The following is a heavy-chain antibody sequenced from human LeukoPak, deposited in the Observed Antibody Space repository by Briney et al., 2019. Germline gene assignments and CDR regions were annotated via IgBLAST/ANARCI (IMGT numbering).Heavy chain of an antibody. V-gene: IGHV4-59*08. Sequence: PSETLSLTCTVSGGSISSYYWSWIRQPPGKGLEWIGYIYYPGSTNYNPSLKSRVTMSVDTSKNQFSLKLSSVTAADTAVYSCARGYYYGSGSRYAFDIWGQGTMVTVSS. J-gene: IGHJ3*02. D-gene: IGHD3-10*01. CDR3: ARGYYYGSGSRYAFDI. CDR2: IYYPGST. CDR1: GGSISSYY.